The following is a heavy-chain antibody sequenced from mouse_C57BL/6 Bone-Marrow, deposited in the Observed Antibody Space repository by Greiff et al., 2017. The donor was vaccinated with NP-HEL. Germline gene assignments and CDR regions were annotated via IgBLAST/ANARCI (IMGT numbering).Heavy chain of an antibody. CDR3: ARGDYYDYFYAMDY. V-gene: IGHV1-54*01. CDR2: LNPGSGGT. CDR1: GYAFTNYL. Sequence: QVQLQQSGAELVRPGTSVKVSCKASGYAFTNYLIEWVQQRPGQGLEWIGVLNPGSGGTNYNEKFKGKATLTADKSSSTAYMQLSSLTSEDSAVYFCARGDYYDYFYAMDYWGQGTSVTVSS. J-gene: IGHJ4*01. D-gene: IGHD2-4*01.